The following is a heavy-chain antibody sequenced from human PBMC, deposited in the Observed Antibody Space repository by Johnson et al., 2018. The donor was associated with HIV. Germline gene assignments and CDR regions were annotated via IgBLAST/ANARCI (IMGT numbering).Heavy chain of an antibody. J-gene: IGHJ3*02. CDR3: ARVGLTGAQTGDAFDI. V-gene: IGHV3-7*03. Sequence: VQLVESGGGVVQPGGSLRLSCAASGFTFSSYGMHWVRQAPGKGLEWVANIKQDGSEAYSVDSVKGRFIISRDNAKNSLYLQMNSLRAEDTAVYYCARVGLTGAQTGDAFDIWGQGTMVTVSS. CDR2: IKQDGSEA. CDR1: GFTFSSYG. D-gene: IGHD7-27*01.